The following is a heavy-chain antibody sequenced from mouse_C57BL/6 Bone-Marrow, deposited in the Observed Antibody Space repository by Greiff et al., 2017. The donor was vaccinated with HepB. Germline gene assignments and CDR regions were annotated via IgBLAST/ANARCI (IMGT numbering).Heavy chain of an antibody. V-gene: IGHV1-55*01. CDR1: GYTFTSYW. CDR2: IYPGSGST. CDR3: ARKGIYSGYAMDY. D-gene: IGHD2-1*01. J-gene: IGHJ4*01. Sequence: QVHVKQPGAELVKPGASVKMSCKASGYTFTSYWITWVKQRPGQGLEWIGDIYPGSGSTNYNEKFKSKATLTVDTSSSTAYLQLSSLTSEDSAVYYCARKGIYSGYAMDYWGQGTSVTVSS.